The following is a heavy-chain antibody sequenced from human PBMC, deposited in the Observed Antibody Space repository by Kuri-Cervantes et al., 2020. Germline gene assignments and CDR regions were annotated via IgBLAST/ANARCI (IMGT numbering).Heavy chain of an antibody. D-gene: IGHD3-3*01. CDR2: IWYDGSNK. V-gene: IGHV3-33*01. CDR1: GFTFSSYG. Sequence: LSLTCAASGFTFSSYGMHWVRQAPGKGLEWVAVIWYDGSNKYYADSVKGRFTISRDNSKNTLYLQMNSLRAEDTAVYYCARGRLDDFWSGYYARGYYYGMDVWGQGTTVTVSS. J-gene: IGHJ6*02. CDR3: ARGRLDDFWSGYYARGYYYGMDV.